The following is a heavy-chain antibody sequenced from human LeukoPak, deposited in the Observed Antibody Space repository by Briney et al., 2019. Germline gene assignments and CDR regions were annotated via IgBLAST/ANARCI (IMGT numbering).Heavy chain of an antibody. Sequence: GSLRLSCSASGFTFSSYIMHWVRQAPGKGLEYVSAITSIGGSTYYADSVKGRFTISRDNSKNTLYLQMSSLRPEDTAVYYCVEDDSYYYGSGSSNDWGQGTLVTVSS. V-gene: IGHV3-64D*06. CDR2: ITSIGGST. CDR1: GFTFSSYI. D-gene: IGHD3-10*01. CDR3: VEDDSYYYGSGSSND. J-gene: IGHJ4*02.